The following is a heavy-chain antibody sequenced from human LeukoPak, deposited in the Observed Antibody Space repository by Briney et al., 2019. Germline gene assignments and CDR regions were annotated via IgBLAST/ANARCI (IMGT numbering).Heavy chain of an antibody. V-gene: IGHV3-30*18. D-gene: IGHD3-3*01. CDR2: ISYDGSNK. Sequence: PGGSLRLSCAASGFTFSSYGMHWVRQAPGKGLEWVAVISYDGSNKYYADSVKGRFTISRDNSKNTLYLQMNSLRAEDTAVCYCAKDFGYYDFWSGPLDYWGQGTLVTVSS. CDR1: GFTFSSYG. J-gene: IGHJ4*02. CDR3: AKDFGYYDFWSGPLDY.